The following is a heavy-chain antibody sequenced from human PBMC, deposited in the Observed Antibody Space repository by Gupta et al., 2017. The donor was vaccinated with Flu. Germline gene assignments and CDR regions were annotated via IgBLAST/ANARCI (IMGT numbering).Heavy chain of an antibody. V-gene: IGHV5-51*01. CDR1: FTNYW. CDR2: IYPGDSHT. CDR3: ARNPCGGSEFSCPWYTDY. J-gene: IGHJ4*02. D-gene: IGHD2-21*01. Sequence: FTNYWIGWVRQMPGKGLEWMGVIYPGDSHTRYSPPFQGQVTLSADKSIDTAYLQWSSLKASDTAIYYCARNPCGGSEFSCPWYTDYWGRGTLVTVSS.